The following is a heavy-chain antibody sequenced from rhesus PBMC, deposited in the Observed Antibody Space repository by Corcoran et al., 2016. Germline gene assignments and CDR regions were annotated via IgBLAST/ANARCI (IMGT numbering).Heavy chain of an antibody. V-gene: IGHV1-198*02. D-gene: IGHD6-31*01. CDR2: ASPRVGIT. J-gene: IGHJ4*01. CDR1: GLTFGSYA. CDR3: ARGNSIAAGFDY. Sequence: QVQLVQSGAEVKKPGASVKVSCKASGLTFGSYAISRVRQAPGQGLEWVRVASPRVGITNCAGKFQDKVPIPADTSPSTANMGRSSLRSEDTAVYYCARGNSIAAGFDYWGQGGLVTVSS.